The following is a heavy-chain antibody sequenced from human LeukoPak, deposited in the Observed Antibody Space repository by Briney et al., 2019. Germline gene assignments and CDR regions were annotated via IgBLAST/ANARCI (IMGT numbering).Heavy chain of an antibody. CDR3: ARDRGYYDSSGPTLEY. D-gene: IGHD3-22*01. Sequence: SETLSHTRTLSGGPISNYYWSWIRQPPGKGLEWIGYIYYSGTTNYNPSLKSRVTLSVDTSKNQFSLNLSSVTAADTAVYYCARDRGYYDSSGPTLEYWGQAVQVTVSS. J-gene: IGHJ4*02. V-gene: IGHV4-59*01. CDR2: IYYSGTT. CDR1: GGPISNYY.